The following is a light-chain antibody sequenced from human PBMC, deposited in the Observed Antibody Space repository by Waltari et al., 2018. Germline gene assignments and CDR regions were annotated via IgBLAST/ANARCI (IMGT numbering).Light chain of an antibody. CDR3: CSYAGSSTFLLV. V-gene: IGLV2-23*02. CDR2: EVS. J-gene: IGLJ1*01. Sequence: QSALTQPASVSGSPGQPITIPCTGTSRAVGSYNLVSWSQQHPGKAPKPMIYEVSKRPSGVSNRFSGSKSGNTASLTISGLQAEDEADYYCCSYAGSSTFLLVFGTGTKVTVL. CDR1: SRAVGSYNL.